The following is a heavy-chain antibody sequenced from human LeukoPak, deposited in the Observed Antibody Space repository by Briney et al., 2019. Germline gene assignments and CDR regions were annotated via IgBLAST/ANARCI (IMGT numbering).Heavy chain of an antibody. J-gene: IGHJ4*02. Sequence: GGSLRLSCAASGFTVSSNYMSWVRQAPGKGLEWVSVIYSGGSTYYAASVRDRFTISRDNSKNTLYLQMNSLRAEDTAVYYCAKGGSRYYDSSGYYDYWGQGTLVTVSS. CDR3: AKGGSRYYDSSGYYDY. CDR2: IYSGGST. D-gene: IGHD3-22*01. V-gene: IGHV3-53*01. CDR1: GFTVSSNY.